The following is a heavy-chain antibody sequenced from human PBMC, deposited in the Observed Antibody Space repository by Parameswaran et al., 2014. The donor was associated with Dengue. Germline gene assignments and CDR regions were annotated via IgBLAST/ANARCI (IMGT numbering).Heavy chain of an antibody. V-gene: IGHV1-69*06. D-gene: IGHD3-10*01. CDR2: IIPIFGTA. CDR3: ASPPGAYYYYMDV. J-gene: IGHJ6*03. Sequence: WVRQAPGQGLEWMGGIIPIFGTANYAQKFQGRVTITADKSTSTAFMELSSLRSEDTAVYYCASPPGAYYYYMDVWGQGTTVTVSS.